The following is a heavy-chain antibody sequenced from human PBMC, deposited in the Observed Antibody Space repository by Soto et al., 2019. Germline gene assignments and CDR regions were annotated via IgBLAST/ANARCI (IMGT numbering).Heavy chain of an antibody. CDR3: ARGAYDFWTTYYTDFDF. J-gene: IGHJ4*02. D-gene: IGHD3-3*01. V-gene: IGHV1-2*02. CDR1: GYTFTGYY. Sequence: ASVKVSFKASGYTFTGYYLHWVRQAPGHGLEWMGWINPNTGGTNYAQKFQDRVTMTRDRSISTAYMELSSLRSDDTAVFYCARGAYDFWTTYYTDFDFWGQGTVVTVSS. CDR2: INPNTGGT.